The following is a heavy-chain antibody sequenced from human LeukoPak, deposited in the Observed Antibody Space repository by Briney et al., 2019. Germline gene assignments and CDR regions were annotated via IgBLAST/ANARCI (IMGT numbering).Heavy chain of an antibody. V-gene: IGHV1-69*01. Sequence: SVKVSCKASGGTFSSYAISWVRQAPGQGLEWMGGIIPIFGTANYAQKFQGRVTITADESTSTAYMELGSLRSDDTAVYYCARGGALRYFDWLLGPNWFDPWGQGTRVTVSS. CDR3: ARGGALRYFDWLLGPNWFDP. CDR2: IIPIFGTA. J-gene: IGHJ5*02. D-gene: IGHD3-9*01. CDR1: GGTFSSYA.